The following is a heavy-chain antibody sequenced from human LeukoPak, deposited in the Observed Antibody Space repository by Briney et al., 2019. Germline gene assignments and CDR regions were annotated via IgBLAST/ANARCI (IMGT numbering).Heavy chain of an antibody. CDR3: ARDPSDSSSWSMSYYAMDV. D-gene: IGHD6-13*01. CDR1: GFTFSDYY. V-gene: IGHV3-11*01. CDR2: ISGSGSTM. J-gene: IGHJ6*02. Sequence: GGSLRLSCAASGFTFSDYYMSWIRQAPGKGLEWVSYISGSGSTMYYADSVKGRFTISRDNAKNSLYLQMNSLRAEDTAVYYCARDPSDSSSWSMSYYAMDVWGQGTTVTVS.